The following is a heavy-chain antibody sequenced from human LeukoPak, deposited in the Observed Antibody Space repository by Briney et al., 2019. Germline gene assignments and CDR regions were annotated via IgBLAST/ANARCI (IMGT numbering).Heavy chain of an antibody. V-gene: IGHV1-69*06. CDR3: ATYPPELGGGKAAAGTFPVDY. CDR2: IIPIFGTA. Sequence: GASVKVSCKASGGTFSSYAISWVRQAPGQGLEWMGGIIPIFGTANYAQKFQGRVTMTEDTSTDTAYMELSSLRSEDTAVYYCATYPPELGGGKAAAGTFPVDYWGQGTLVTVSS. CDR1: GGTFSSYA. J-gene: IGHJ4*02. D-gene: IGHD6-13*01.